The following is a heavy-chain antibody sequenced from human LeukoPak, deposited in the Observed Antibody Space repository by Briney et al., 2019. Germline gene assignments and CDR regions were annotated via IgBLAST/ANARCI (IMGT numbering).Heavy chain of an antibody. CDR3: SAHYGPGPV. CDR1: GYSFPDHH. Sequence: ASVKVSCKASGYSFPDHHIHWVRQTPGQALEWMGWIHPNGRDTQYAQMFQGRVTMTTDTSISTAYMELYSVTLDDTAVYYCSAHYGPGPVWGQGTLVTASS. V-gene: IGHV1-2*02. D-gene: IGHD3-10*01. J-gene: IGHJ4*02. CDR2: IHPNGRDT.